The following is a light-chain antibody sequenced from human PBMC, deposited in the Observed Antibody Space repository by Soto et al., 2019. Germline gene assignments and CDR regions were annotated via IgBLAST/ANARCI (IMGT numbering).Light chain of an antibody. CDR3: HQYYSSPTT. CDR1: QTVSSGF. J-gene: IGKJ4*01. Sequence: EIVLTQSPGTLSVSPGERATVSCRASQTVSSGFLAWYQQKVGQAPRLLIYGASTRATGIPDRFSGSGSGKNFTLTTDRLDPGDFAVYYCHQYYSSPTTFGGGTKVDIK. CDR2: GAS. V-gene: IGKV3-20*01.